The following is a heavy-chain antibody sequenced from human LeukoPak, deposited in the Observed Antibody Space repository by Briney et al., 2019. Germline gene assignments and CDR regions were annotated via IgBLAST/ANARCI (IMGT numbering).Heavy chain of an antibody. CDR1: GFIFSDYW. Sequence: GGSLRLSCTASGFIFSDYWMHWVRQAPGKGLVWVSRISSDGSDSGYADSVRGRFTISRDNAKNTLYLQMNSLRAEDTAVYYCARAATIFGPLDVWGPGTTVTVSS. CDR3: ARAATIFGPLDV. V-gene: IGHV3-74*01. CDR2: ISSDGSDS. J-gene: IGHJ6*02. D-gene: IGHD3-3*01.